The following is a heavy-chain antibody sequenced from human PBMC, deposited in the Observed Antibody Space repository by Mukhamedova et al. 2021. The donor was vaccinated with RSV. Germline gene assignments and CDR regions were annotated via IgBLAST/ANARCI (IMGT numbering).Heavy chain of an antibody. CDR3: ASPTEMATRSPDTFDV. J-gene: IGHJ3*01. CDR2: IIPVLNLA. V-gene: IGHV1-69*02. D-gene: IGHD5-24*01. Sequence: GQGLEWMGRIIPVLNLANYAQKFLGRVTITADKVTNTAFMELTTLTSGDTAVYYCASPTEMATRSPDTFDVWGQGTLVTVSS.